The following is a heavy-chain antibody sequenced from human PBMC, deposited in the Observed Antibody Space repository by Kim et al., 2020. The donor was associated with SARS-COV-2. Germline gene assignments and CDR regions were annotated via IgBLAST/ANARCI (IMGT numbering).Heavy chain of an antibody. CDR1: GFTFSNAW. V-gene: IGHV3-15*01. CDR2: IKSKTDGGTT. CDR3: TTWELRFVGLDY. J-gene: IGHJ4*02. Sequence: GVSLRLSCAASGFTFSNAWMSWVRQAPGKGLEWVGRIKSKTDGGTTDYAAPVKGRFTISRDDSKNTLYLQMNSLKTEDTAVYYCTTWELRFVGLDYWGQGTLVTVSS. D-gene: IGHD1-26*01.